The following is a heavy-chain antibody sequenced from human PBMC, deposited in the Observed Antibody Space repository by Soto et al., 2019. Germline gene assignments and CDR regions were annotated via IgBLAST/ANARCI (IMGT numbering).Heavy chain of an antibody. CDR1: GGTFSSYA. J-gene: IGHJ3*02. Sequence: ASVKVSCKASGGTFSSYAISWVRQAPGQGLEWMGGIIPIFGTANYAQKFQGRVTITADESTSTAYMELSSLRSEDTAVYYCARATLGVWWHAFDIWGQGTMVTVSS. V-gene: IGHV1-69*13. CDR3: ARATLGVWWHAFDI. CDR2: IIPIFGTA. D-gene: IGHD2-15*01.